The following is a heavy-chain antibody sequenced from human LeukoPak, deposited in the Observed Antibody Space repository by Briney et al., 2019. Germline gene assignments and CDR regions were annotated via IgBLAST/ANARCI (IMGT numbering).Heavy chain of an antibody. CDR2: IYHSGNT. CDR3: ARGRYYYDSSGYYYLDP. CDR1: SYSISSGYY. J-gene: IGHJ5*02. V-gene: IGHV4-38-2*02. Sequence: SETLSLTCTVSSYSISSGYYWGWIRQPPGKGLEWIGNIYHSGNTYYKPSLKSRVTISVDTSKNQFSLKLSSVTAADTAVYYCARGRYYYDSSGYYYLDPWGQGTLVTVSS. D-gene: IGHD3-22*01.